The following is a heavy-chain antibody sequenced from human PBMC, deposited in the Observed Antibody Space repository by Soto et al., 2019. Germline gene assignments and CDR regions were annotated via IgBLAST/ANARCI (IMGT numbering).Heavy chain of an antibody. J-gene: IGHJ3*01. CDR1: GFIFSSYT. CDR3: ARAGLEPANAFDV. D-gene: IGHD2-2*01. CDR2: ISGSGSYI. Sequence: PGGSLRLSCTASGFIFSSYTINWVRQAPGKGLEWVSSISGSGSYIYIAASMKGRITISRDNAQNSVHLQMNSLRVEDTAVYYCARAGLEPANAFDVWGQGTKVTVSS. V-gene: IGHV3-21*01.